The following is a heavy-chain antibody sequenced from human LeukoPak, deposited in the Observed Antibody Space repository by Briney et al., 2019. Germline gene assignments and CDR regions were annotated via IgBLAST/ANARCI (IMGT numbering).Heavy chain of an antibody. CDR3: VVSGGWYGV. CDR2: MNPNSGNT. J-gene: IGHJ4*02. CDR1: GYTFTNYD. D-gene: IGHD6-19*01. V-gene: IGHV1-8*01. Sequence: ASVKVSCKASGYTFTNYDINWVRQATGQGLEWMGWMNPNSGNTGYAQKFQGRVTMTRNTSINTAHMKLSSLRSEDTAVYYCVVSGGWYGVWGQGTLVTVSS.